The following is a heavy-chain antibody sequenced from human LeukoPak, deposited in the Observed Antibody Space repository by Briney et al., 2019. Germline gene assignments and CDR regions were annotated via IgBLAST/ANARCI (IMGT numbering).Heavy chain of an antibody. J-gene: IGHJ3*02. Sequence: GGSLRLACAASGFTFSSYAMSWVRQAPGKGLEWVSAISGSGGSTYYADSVKGRFTISRDNSRNTLYLQMNSLRAEDTAVYYCAKASVTTVIRGAFDIWGQGTMVTVSS. CDR1: GFTFSSYA. CDR3: AKASVTTVIRGAFDI. CDR2: ISGSGGST. D-gene: IGHD4-17*01. V-gene: IGHV3-23*01.